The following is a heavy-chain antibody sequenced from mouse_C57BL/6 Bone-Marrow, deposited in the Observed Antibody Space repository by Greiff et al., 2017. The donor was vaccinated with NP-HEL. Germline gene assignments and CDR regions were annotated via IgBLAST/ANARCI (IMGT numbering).Heavy chain of an antibody. CDR1: GYTFTDYY. D-gene: IGHD2-1*01. V-gene: IGHV1-19*01. J-gene: IGHJ1*03. CDR2: INPYNGGT. Sequence: EVKLQESGPVLVKPGASVKMSCKASGYTFTDYYMNWVKQSHGKSLEWIGVINPYNGGTSYNQKSKGKATLTVDKSSSTAYMELNSLTSEDSAVYYCARGEYGTWYFDVWGTGTTVTVSS. CDR3: ARGEYGTWYFDV.